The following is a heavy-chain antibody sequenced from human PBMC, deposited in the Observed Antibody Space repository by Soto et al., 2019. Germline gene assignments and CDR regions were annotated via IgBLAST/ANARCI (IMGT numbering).Heavy chain of an antibody. CDR2: INSDGSST. V-gene: IGHV3-74*01. D-gene: IGHD2-15*01. Sequence: PGGSLRLSCAASGFTSSRYWMHWVRQAPGKGLVWVSRINSDGSSTSYADSVKGRFTISRDNAKNTLYLQMNSLRAEDTAVYYCVRTSLVVAAATREDYWGQGTLVTVSS. J-gene: IGHJ4*02. CDR3: VRTSLVVAAATREDY. CDR1: GFTSSRYW.